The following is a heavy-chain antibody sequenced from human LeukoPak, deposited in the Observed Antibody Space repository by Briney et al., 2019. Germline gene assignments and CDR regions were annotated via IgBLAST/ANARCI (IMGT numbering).Heavy chain of an antibody. V-gene: IGHV4-59*08. CDR1: GGSISSYY. CDR2: IYYSGST. Sequence: SETLSLTCTVSGGSISSYYWSWIRQPPGKGLEWIGYIYYSGSTNYNPSLKSRVTISVDTSKNQFSLKLSSVTAEDTAVYYCARRMSIAAAGIDAFDIWGQGTMVTVSS. J-gene: IGHJ3*02. CDR3: ARRMSIAAAGIDAFDI. D-gene: IGHD6-13*01.